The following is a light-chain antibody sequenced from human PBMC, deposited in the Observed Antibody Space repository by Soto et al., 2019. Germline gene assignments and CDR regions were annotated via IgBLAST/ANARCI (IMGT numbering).Light chain of an antibody. Sequence: EIVMTQSPANLSVSPGERATLSCRASQSISTELAWYQPKPGQPPRLLIYSPSTRATGVPARFTGSGSGSECSLTISGLQSEDFAVYYCQQGHNSPLTFGQGTRLEI. CDR2: SPS. CDR3: QQGHNSPLT. CDR1: QSISTE. V-gene: IGKV3-15*01. J-gene: IGKJ2*01.